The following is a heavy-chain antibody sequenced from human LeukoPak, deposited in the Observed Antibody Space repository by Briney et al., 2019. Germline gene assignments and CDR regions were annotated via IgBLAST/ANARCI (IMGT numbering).Heavy chain of an antibody. V-gene: IGHV3-23*01. Sequence: GSLRLSCAASGFTFSSYAMSWVRQAPGKGLEWVSTISRSGDSTYYADSVKGRFTISRDNSKNTLYLQMNGLRAEDTAVYYCAKGFLGYDSTFDYWGQGTLVTVSS. CDR2: ISRSGDST. CDR1: GFTFSSYA. D-gene: IGHD3-22*01. CDR3: AKGFLGYDSTFDY. J-gene: IGHJ4*02.